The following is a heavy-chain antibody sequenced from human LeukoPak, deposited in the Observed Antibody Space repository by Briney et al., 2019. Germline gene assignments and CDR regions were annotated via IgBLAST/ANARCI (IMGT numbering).Heavy chain of an antibody. CDR3: ARPGAGIAAAAHPYYYHGMDV. CDR1: GGTFSSYA. CDR2: IIPILGIA. J-gene: IGHJ6*02. V-gene: IGHV1-69*04. Sequence: ASVKVSCKASGGTFSSYAISWVRQAPGQGLEWMGRIIPILGIANYAQKFQGRVTITADKSTSTAYMELSSLRSEDTAVYYCARPGAGIAAAAHPYYYHGMDVWGQGTTVTVSS. D-gene: IGHD6-13*01.